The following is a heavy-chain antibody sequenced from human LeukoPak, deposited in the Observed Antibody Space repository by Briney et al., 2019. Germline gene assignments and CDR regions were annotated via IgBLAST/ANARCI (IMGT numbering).Heavy chain of an antibody. J-gene: IGHJ4*02. CDR3: AKGSDFWSGYPYY. V-gene: IGHV3-23*01. D-gene: IGHD3-3*01. CDR1: GFTFSSYA. CDR2: ISGSGGST. Sequence: EAGGSLRLSCAASGFTFSSYAMSWVRQAPGKGLEWVSAISGSGGSTYYADSVKGRFTISRDNSKNTLYLQMNSLRAEDTAVYCCAKGSDFWSGYPYYWGQGTLVTVSS.